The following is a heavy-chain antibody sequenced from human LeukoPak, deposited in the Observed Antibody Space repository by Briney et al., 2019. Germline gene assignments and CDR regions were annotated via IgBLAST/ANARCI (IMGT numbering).Heavy chain of an antibody. Sequence: SVKVSCKASGGTFSSYAISWVRQAPGQGLEWMGGIIPIFGTANYTQKFQGRVTITADESTSTAYMELSSLRSEDTAVYYCARDLGCCSSTSCFTHDYWGQGTLVTVSS. V-gene: IGHV1-69*13. CDR3: ARDLGCCSSTSCFTHDY. J-gene: IGHJ4*02. CDR2: IIPIFGTA. D-gene: IGHD2-2*02. CDR1: GGTFSSYA.